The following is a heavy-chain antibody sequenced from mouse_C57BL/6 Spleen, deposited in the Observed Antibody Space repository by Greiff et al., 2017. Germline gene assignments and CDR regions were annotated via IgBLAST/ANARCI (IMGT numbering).Heavy chain of an antibody. V-gene: IGHV1-82*01. CDR1: GYAFSSSW. CDR2: IYPGDGDT. CDR3: ARGIIAEGFAY. Sequence: QVQLQQPGPELVKPGASVKISCKASGYAFSSSWMNWVKQRPGKGLEWIGRIYPGDGDTNYNGKFKGKATLTADKTSSTAYMQLSSLTSEDSAVYFCARGIIAEGFAYWGKGTLVTVSA. J-gene: IGHJ3*01.